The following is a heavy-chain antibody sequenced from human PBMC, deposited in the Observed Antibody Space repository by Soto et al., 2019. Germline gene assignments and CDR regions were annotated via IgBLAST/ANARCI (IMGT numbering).Heavy chain of an antibody. J-gene: IGHJ5*02. CDR1: GCSISSYD. V-gene: IGHV4-59*08. Sequence: PSETLSLTCTVSGCSISSYDWSWIRQPPGRGLEWIGYIYYSGSTNYNPSLKSRVTISVDTSKNQFSLKLSSVTAADTAVYYCARLEGFGGNWFDPWGQGTLVTVSS. D-gene: IGHD3-10*01. CDR2: IYYSGST. CDR3: ARLEGFGGNWFDP.